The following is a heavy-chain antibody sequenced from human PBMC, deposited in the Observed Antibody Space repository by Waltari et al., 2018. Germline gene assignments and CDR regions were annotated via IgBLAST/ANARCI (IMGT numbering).Heavy chain of an antibody. CDR2: IGTSCSPI. Sequence: EVQLVESGGGLVQPGGSLRLSCAASGFTFSSYSMNWVRQAPGKGLGWISYIGTSCSPIYYADSVKGRFTISRDNAKNSLYLQMTSLGAEDTAVYYCARGRVNGYMDVWGKGTTVTVSS. J-gene: IGHJ6*03. V-gene: IGHV3-48*04. D-gene: IGHD3-10*01. CDR1: GFTFSSYS. CDR3: ARGRVNGYMDV.